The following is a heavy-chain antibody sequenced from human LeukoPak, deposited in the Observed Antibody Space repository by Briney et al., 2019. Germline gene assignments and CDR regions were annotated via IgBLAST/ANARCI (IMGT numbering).Heavy chain of an antibody. J-gene: IGHJ4*02. Sequence: SETLSLTCAVYGGSFSGYYWSWIRQPPGKGLEWIGEINHSGSTNYNPSLKSRVTVSVDTSKNQFSLKLSSVTAADTAVYYCARDPSPHHYFDYWGQGTLVTVSS. V-gene: IGHV4-34*01. CDR3: ARDPSPHHYFDY. CDR1: GGSFSGYY. CDR2: INHSGST.